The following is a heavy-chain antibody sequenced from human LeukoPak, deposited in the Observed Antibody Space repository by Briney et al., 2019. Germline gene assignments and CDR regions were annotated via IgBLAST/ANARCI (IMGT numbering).Heavy chain of an antibody. V-gene: IGHV3-48*01. CDR3: AKDQFGGHCGGDCYSPFDY. CDR2: ISSSSSTI. CDR1: GFTFSNYS. Sequence: QPGGSLRLSCAASGFTFSNYSMNWVRQAPGKGLEWVSYISSSSSTIYFADSMKGRFTISRDNAKNSLYLQMNSLRAEDTAVYYCAKDQFGGHCGGDCYSPFDYWGQGTLVTVSS. J-gene: IGHJ4*02. D-gene: IGHD2-21*02.